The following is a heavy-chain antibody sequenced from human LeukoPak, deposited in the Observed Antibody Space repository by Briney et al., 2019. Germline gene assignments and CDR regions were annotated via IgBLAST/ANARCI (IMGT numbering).Heavy chain of an antibody. Sequence: SSVKVSCKASGGTFSSYAISWVRQAPGPGLEWMGGIIPIFGTANYAQKFQGRVTITADKSTSTAYMELSSLRSEDTAVYYCARDGGYCSGGSCYSYAFDIWGQGTMVTVSS. CDR1: GGTFSSYA. J-gene: IGHJ3*02. D-gene: IGHD2-15*01. V-gene: IGHV1-69*06. CDR2: IIPIFGTA. CDR3: ARDGGYCSGGSCYSYAFDI.